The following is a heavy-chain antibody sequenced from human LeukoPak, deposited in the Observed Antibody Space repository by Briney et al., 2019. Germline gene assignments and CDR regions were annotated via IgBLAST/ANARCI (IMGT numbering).Heavy chain of an antibody. CDR3: AREIFGVVIFDY. CDR1: GYTFTGYY. V-gene: IGHV1-2*02. CDR2: INPNSGGT. J-gene: IGHJ4*02. D-gene: IGHD3-3*01. Sequence: ASMKVSCKASGYTFTGYYMHWVRQAPGQGLEWMGWINPNSGGTNYAQKFQGRVTMTRDTSISTAYMELSRLRSDDTAVYYCAREIFGVVIFDYWGQGTLVTVSS.